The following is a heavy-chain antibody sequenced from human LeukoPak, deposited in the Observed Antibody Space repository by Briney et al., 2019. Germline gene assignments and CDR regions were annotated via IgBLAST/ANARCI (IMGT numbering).Heavy chain of an antibody. CDR2: IRSKANSYAT. D-gene: IGHD5-24*01. CDR3: TRQVEMATSRIDY. V-gene: IGHV3-73*01. CDR1: GFTFSGSA. Sequence: GGSLRLSCAASGFTFSGSAMHWVRQASGKGLEWVGRIRSKANSYATAYAASVKGRFTISRDDSKNTAYLQMNSLKTEDTAVYYCTRQVEMATSRIDYWGQGTLVTVSS. J-gene: IGHJ4*02.